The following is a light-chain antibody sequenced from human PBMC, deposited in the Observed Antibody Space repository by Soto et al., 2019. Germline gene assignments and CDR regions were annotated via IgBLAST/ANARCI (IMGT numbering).Light chain of an antibody. CDR1: SSNIGAGYD. Sequence: QAVVTQPPSVSGAPGQRVTISCTGSSSNIGAGYDVHWYQQLPGTAPKLLIYGNSNRPSGVPDRFSGSKSGTSASLAITGLQAEDEADYYCQSYDSSLSFYVFGTGTKGTVL. V-gene: IGLV1-40*01. CDR2: GNS. CDR3: QSYDSSLSFYV. J-gene: IGLJ1*01.